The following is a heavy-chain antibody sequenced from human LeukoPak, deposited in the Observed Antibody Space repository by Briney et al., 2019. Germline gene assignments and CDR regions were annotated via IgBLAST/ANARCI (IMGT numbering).Heavy chain of an antibody. V-gene: IGHV4-31*03. CDR3: ARERTLDAFDI. J-gene: IGHJ3*02. Sequence: PSQTLSLTCTVSGGPISSGGYYWSWIRQHPGKGLEWIGYIYYSGSTYYNPSLKSRVTISVDTSKNQFSLKLSSVTAADTAVYYCARERTLDAFDIWGQGTMVTVSS. CDR2: IYYSGST. CDR1: GGPISSGGYY. D-gene: IGHD2-2*01.